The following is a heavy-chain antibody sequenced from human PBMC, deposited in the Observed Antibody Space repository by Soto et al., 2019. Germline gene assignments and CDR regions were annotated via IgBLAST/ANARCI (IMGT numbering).Heavy chain of an antibody. D-gene: IGHD6-13*01. Sequence: KSSETLSLTCTVSGGSISSYYWSWIRQPPGKGLEWIGYIYYSGNTNYNPSLKSRVSISVDTSKNQFSLKLSSVTAADTAVYYCARERAAVGRYYNGMDVWGQGTTVTVSS. CDR1: GGSISSYY. CDR2: IYYSGNT. V-gene: IGHV4-59*01. J-gene: IGHJ6*02. CDR3: ARERAAVGRYYNGMDV.